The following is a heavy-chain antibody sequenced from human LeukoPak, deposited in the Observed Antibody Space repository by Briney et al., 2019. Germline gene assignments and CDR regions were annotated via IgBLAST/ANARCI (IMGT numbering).Heavy chain of an antibody. CDR2: IRKKVKSNPT. D-gene: IGHD1-26*01. J-gene: IGHJ4*02. CDR3: ASLVGAAQQGLA. V-gene: IGHV3-72*01. Sequence: GGSLRLSCAASGFSFSDHYMDWVRQAPGKGLEWVGRIRKKVKSNPTEYAASVKGRFTISRDDSKNSLYLQMNSLKIEDTAVYYCASLVGAAQQGLAWGQGTLVTVSS. CDR1: GFSFSDHY.